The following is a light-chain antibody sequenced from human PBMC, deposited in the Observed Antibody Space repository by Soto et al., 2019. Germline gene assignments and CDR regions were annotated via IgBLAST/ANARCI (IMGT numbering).Light chain of an antibody. CDR3: QQYVRSPWT. V-gene: IGKV3-20*01. Sequence: EIVLTQSPGTLSLSPGERATLSCRASQSVSGSYLAWYQQEPGQAPRRLIYGASSRATGIPDRFSGSGSGTDCTLTISRLEPEDFAVYYCQQYVRSPWTFGQGTKVEI. J-gene: IGKJ1*01. CDR2: GAS. CDR1: QSVSGSY.